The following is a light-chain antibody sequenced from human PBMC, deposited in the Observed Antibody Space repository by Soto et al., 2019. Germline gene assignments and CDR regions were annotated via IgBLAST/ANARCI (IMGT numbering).Light chain of an antibody. J-gene: IGKJ1*01. Sequence: EIVLTQSPGTLSLSPGERATLSCRASQSVSSRFLAWYQQKPGQAPKVLIYGASTRATGIPDRFSGSGSGTDFTLTISRLEPEVFAVYYCQQYESSRTFGQGTKVEMK. CDR1: QSVSSRF. V-gene: IGKV3-20*01. CDR2: GAS. CDR3: QQYESSRT.